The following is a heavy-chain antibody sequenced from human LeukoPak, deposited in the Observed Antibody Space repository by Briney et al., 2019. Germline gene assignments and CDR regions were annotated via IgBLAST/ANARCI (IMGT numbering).Heavy chain of an antibody. Sequence: GSSVKVSCKASGGTFSSYAISWVRQAPGQGLEWMGGIIPIFGTANYAQKFQGRVTITADESTSTAYMELSSLRSEDTAVYYCARMGYTGGINWNDVRIDYWGQGTLVTVSS. CDR2: IIPIFGTA. D-gene: IGHD1-20*01. J-gene: IGHJ4*02. CDR1: GGTFSSYA. V-gene: IGHV1-69*01. CDR3: ARMGYTGGINWNDVRIDY.